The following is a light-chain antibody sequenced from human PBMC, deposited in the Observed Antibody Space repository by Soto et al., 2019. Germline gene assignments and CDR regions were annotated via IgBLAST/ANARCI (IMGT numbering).Light chain of an antibody. V-gene: IGKV3-20*01. CDR3: QQYGSSPPIT. CDR1: QSVRSSY. J-gene: IGKJ5*01. CDR2: GAS. Sequence: EIVLTQSPGTLSLSPGERVTLSCRASQSVRSSYLAWYQQKPGQAPRLLIYGASSRATGIPDRFSGSGSGTDFTLTISRLEPEDFAVYYCQQYGSSPPITFSQGTRLEIK.